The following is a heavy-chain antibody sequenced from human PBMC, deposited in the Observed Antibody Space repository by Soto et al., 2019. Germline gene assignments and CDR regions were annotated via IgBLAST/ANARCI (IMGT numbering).Heavy chain of an antibody. CDR3: ARDTK. V-gene: IGHV3-7*01. CDR2: INEDGSDR. Sequence: EVQLVASGGGLVQPGGSLRLSCAASGFIFSRFWLSWVRQAPGQGLEWVAKINEDGSDRYYVDSVKGRFTISRDNAKNSLYLQMNSLRAEDTAVYYCARDTKWGQGTLVTVSS. J-gene: IGHJ4*02. CDR1: GFIFSRFW.